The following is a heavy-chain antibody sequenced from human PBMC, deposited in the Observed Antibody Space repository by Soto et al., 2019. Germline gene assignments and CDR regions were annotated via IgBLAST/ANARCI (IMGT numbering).Heavy chain of an antibody. CDR1: GYTFSSYT. CDR2: ISPNDGNT. Sequence: ASVKVSCKTSGYTFSSYTIAWVRQAPGQGLEWLGWISPNDGNTEYEQKFQGRVTMTADTLTNNAYMELRSLKYDDTAVYYCARVEAPFGESLHWGQGTPVTVSS. J-gene: IGHJ4*02. V-gene: IGHV1-18*01. CDR3: ARVEAPFGESLH. D-gene: IGHD3-10*01.